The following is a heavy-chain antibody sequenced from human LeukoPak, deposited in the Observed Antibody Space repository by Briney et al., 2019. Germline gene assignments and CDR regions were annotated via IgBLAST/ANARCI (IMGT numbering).Heavy chain of an antibody. CDR1: GYTFTSYG. J-gene: IGHJ5*02. CDR2: ISAYNGNT. V-gene: IGHV1-18*01. Sequence: ASVKVSCKASGYTFTSYGISWVRQAPGQGLEWMGWISAYNGNTNYAQKLQGRVTMTTDTSTSTAYMELSSLRAEDTAVYYCAGDRIRRIAARGNWFDPWGQGTLVTVSS. CDR3: AGDRIRRIAARGNWFDP. D-gene: IGHD6-6*01.